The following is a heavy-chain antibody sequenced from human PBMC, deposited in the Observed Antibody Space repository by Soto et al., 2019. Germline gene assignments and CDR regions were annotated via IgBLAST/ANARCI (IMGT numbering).Heavy chain of an antibody. Sequence: GRSLRLSCAASGFTFSNYAMSWVRQAPGKGLEWVSAISGSGGSTYYADSVKGRFTISRDNSKNTLYLQMNSLRAEDTAVYYCAVKTRIEVTGPDYWGQATLVTVSS. CDR3: AVKTRIEVTGPDY. CDR1: GFTFSNYA. D-gene: IGHD6-19*01. J-gene: IGHJ4*02. CDR2: ISGSGGST. V-gene: IGHV3-23*01.